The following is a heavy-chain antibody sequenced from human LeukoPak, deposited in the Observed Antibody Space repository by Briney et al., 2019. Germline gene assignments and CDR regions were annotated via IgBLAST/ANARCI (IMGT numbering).Heavy chain of an antibody. CDR2: INPNSGGT. J-gene: IGHJ4*02. CDR3: ARDANYYGSGSYLDY. Sequence: SVKVSCKASGYTFTDYFMHWVRRAPGQGLEWVGWINPNSGGTNYAQRFQGRVTMTRDTSIGTVYMELSRLKSDDTAVYYCARDANYYGSGSYLDYWGQGTLVTVSS. V-gene: IGHV1-2*02. D-gene: IGHD3-10*01. CDR1: GYTFTDYF.